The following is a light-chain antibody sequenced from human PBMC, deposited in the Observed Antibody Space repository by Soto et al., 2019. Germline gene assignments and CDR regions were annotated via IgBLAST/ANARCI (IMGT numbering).Light chain of an antibody. Sequence: EIVLTQSPGTLSLSPGERATLSCMASQSVSSSYLAWYQQKPGQAPRLLIYGASSRATGIPDRFSGSGSGTDFTLTISRLEPEDSATYYCQQYNSYSWTFGQGTKVDIK. CDR2: GAS. CDR3: QQYNSYSWT. CDR1: QSVSSSY. J-gene: IGKJ1*01. V-gene: IGKV3-20*01.